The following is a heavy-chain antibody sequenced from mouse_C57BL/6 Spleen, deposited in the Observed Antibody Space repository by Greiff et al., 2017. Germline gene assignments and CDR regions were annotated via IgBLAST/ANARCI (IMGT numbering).Heavy chain of an antibody. D-gene: IGHD2-3*01. Sequence: EVKLMESGGGLVQPGGSLKLSCAASGFTFSDYYMYWVRQTPEKRLEWVAYISNGGGSTYYPDNVKGRFTISRDNAKNTLYLQMSRLKSEDTAMYYCASLGYYLYYAMDYWGQGTSVTVSS. V-gene: IGHV5-12*01. CDR1: GFTFSDYY. J-gene: IGHJ4*01. CDR3: ASLGYYLYYAMDY. CDR2: ISNGGGST.